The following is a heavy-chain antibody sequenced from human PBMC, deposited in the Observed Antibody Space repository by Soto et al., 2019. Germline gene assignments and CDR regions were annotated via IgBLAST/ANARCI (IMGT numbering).Heavy chain of an antibody. V-gene: IGHV5-51*01. D-gene: IGHD3-22*01. CDR1: GYTFSDYW. J-gene: IGHJ6*04. Sequence: GESLKISCQASGYTFSDYWIGWVRQMPGKGLEWMGIIYPEYSETKYRPSFQGHVIMSVDKSINTAYLQWSSLKASDTAMYYFARRNYYRCCGRWGSGTMFTAAS. CDR2: IYPEYSET. CDR3: ARRNYYRCCGR.